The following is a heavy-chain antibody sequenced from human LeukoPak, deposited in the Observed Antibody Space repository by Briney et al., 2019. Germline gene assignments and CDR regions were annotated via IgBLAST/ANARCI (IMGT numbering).Heavy chain of an antibody. CDR3: AKDTGWGYSAYDCYGMDV. V-gene: IGHV3-21*01. CDR1: GFTFSSYS. J-gene: IGHJ6*02. Sequence: GGSLRLSCAASGFTFSSYSMNWVRQAPGKGLEWVSSISSSSSYIYYADSVKGRFTISRDNAKNSLYLQMNSLRAEDTAVYYCAKDTGWGYSAYDCYGMDVWGQGTTVTVSS. D-gene: IGHD1-26*01. CDR2: ISSSSSYI.